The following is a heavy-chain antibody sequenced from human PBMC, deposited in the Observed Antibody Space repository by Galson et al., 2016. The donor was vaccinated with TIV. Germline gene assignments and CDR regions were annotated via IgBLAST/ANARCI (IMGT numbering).Heavy chain of an antibody. CDR1: GFTFDDYD. D-gene: IGHD2-21*02. CDR2: INWNGAST. V-gene: IGHV3-20*01. Sequence: SLRLSCAASGFTFDDYDFSWVRHAPGKGLEWVSSINWNGASTGHADSVKGRFTISRDNAKNSLYLQMNDLRVEDTAFYHCAREVTCGGACYYFDFWGQGTLVTVSS. J-gene: IGHJ4*02. CDR3: AREVTCGGACYYFDF.